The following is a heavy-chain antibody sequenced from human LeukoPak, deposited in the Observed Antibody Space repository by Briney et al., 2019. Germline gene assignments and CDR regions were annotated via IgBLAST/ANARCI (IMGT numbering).Heavy chain of an antibody. CDR2: ISGSGGST. CDR3: AKDFFDSSSCYYFDY. J-gene: IGHJ4*02. CDR1: GFTFSSYA. D-gene: IGHD2-2*01. Sequence: PGGSLRLSCAASGFTFSSYAMSWVRQAPGKGLEWVSAISGSGGSTYYADSVKGRFTISRDNSKNTLYLQMNSLRAEDTAVYYCAKDFFDSSSCYYFDYWGQGTLVTVSS. V-gene: IGHV3-23*01.